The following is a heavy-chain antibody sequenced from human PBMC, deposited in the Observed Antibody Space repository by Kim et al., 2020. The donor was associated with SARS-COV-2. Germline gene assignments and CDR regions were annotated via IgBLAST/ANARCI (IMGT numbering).Heavy chain of an antibody. V-gene: IGHV3-11*06. Sequence: KGRFTISRDNAKNSLYLQMNSLRAEDTAVYYCARDSPLSIAVAKTGWFDPWGQGTLVTVSS. J-gene: IGHJ5*02. D-gene: IGHD6-19*01. CDR3: ARDSPLSIAVAKTGWFDP.